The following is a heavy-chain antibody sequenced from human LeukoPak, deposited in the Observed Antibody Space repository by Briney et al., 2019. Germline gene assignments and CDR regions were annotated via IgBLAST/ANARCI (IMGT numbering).Heavy chain of an antibody. V-gene: IGHV3-23*01. Sequence: GGSLRLSCVGSGLNFNTYDLTWVRQAPGKGLEWVALFGTRHTHIFYADSVEGRFAISRDNSKNTVYLQLNSLRAEDTAVYYCAREPGTTLLTRLYLWGQGTLVTVSS. CDR3: AREPGTTLLTRLYL. CDR1: GLNFNTYD. D-gene: IGHD3-16*01. J-gene: IGHJ4*02. CDR2: FGTRHTHI.